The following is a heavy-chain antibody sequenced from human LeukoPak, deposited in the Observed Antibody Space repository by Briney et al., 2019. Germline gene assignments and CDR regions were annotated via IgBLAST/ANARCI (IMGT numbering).Heavy chain of an antibody. CDR2: IYYSGTT. V-gene: IGHV4-39*01. CDR1: GGSISSSSYS. D-gene: IGHD3-3*01. CDR3: ARLRFDFWSGYTHPYFDY. J-gene: IGHJ4*02. Sequence: SETLSLTCTVSGGSISSSSYSWVWIRQPPGKGLEWIGSIYYSGTTYYNPSLKSRVTISVDTSKIQFSLKLSSVAATGTAVYFCARLRFDFWSGYTHPYFDYWGQGTLVTVSS.